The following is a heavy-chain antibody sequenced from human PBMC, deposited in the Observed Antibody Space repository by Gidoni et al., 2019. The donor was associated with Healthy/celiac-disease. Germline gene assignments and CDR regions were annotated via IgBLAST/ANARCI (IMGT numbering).Heavy chain of an antibody. CDR3: ARVWDSSGYPFDY. Sequence: EVQLVESGGGLVQPGGSLRLSCAASGFTFSSYWMSWVRQAPGKGMEWVANIKQDGSEKYYVDSVKGRFTISRDNAKNSLYLQMNSLRAEDTAVYYCARVWDSSGYPFDYWGQGTLVTVSS. J-gene: IGHJ4*02. V-gene: IGHV3-7*03. D-gene: IGHD3-22*01. CDR1: GFTFSSYW. CDR2: IKQDGSEK.